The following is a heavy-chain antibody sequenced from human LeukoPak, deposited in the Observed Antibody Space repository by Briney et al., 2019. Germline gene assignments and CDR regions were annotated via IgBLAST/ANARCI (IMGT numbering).Heavy chain of an antibody. J-gene: IGHJ4*02. CDR1: GYTFTSYG. V-gene: IGHV1-18*01. CDR2: ISAYNGNT. D-gene: IGHD3-10*01. Sequence: GASVKVSCKASGYTFTSYGISWVRQAPGQGLEWMGWISAYNGNTNYAQKLQGRVTMTTDTSTSTAYMELRSLRPDDTAVYYCARAKYYYGSGSYYPDYWGQGTLVTVSS. CDR3: ARAKYYYGSGSYYPDY.